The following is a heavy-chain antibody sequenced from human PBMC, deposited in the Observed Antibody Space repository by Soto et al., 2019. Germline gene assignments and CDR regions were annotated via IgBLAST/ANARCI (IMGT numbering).Heavy chain of an antibody. Sequence: GASVKVSCKASGYTFTSYYMHWVRQAPGQGLEWMGIINPSGGSTSYAQKFQGRVTMTRDTSTSTVYMELSSLRSEDTAVYYCERDLTDILTGYYNVNGAFDIWGQGTMVTVSS. D-gene: IGHD3-9*01. CDR3: ERDLTDILTGYYNVNGAFDI. CDR1: GYTFTSYY. CDR2: INPSGGST. V-gene: IGHV1-46*01. J-gene: IGHJ3*02.